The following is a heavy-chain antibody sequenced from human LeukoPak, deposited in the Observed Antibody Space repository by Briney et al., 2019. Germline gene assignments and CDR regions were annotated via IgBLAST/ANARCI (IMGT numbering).Heavy chain of an antibody. J-gene: IGHJ4*02. CDR2: IVGSSST. CDR3: ARLPYYYDSSGYYYFSFDY. V-gene: IGHV3-21*01. D-gene: IGHD3-22*01. Sequence: GGSLRLSCAASGFTFSNFAMTWVRQAPGKGLEWVSSIVGSSSTYYADSLKGRFTISRDNAKNSLYLQMNSLRAEDTAVYYCARLPYYYDSSGYYYFSFDYWGQGTLVTVSS. CDR1: GFTFSNFA.